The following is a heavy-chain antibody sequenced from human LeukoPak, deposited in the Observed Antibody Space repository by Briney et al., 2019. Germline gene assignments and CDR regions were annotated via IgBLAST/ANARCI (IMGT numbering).Heavy chain of an antibody. Sequence: NSSETLSLTCTVSGGSISNYYWGWIRQPPGMGLGWIGSIYYSGNTYYNPALKSRGTISLDTSKNQSSLNLNSVTAAATALYFCARAAGSGLIDYWGQGILVIVSS. D-gene: IGHD6-19*01. CDR2: IYYSGNT. CDR3: ARAAGSGLIDY. J-gene: IGHJ4*02. V-gene: IGHV4-39*07. CDR1: GGSISNYY.